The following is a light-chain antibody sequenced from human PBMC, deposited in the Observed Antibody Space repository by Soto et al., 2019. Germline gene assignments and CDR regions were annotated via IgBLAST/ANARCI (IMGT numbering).Light chain of an antibody. J-gene: IGKJ4*01. V-gene: IGKV3-15*01. Sequence: EIVMTQSPATLSVSPGEGATLSCWASQSVAGNLAWYQQKPDQAPRLLIYGAFTRATGIPATFSGSGSGTACTLSISGLQSEDFAVYYWQQYNKWPLTFGGGTKVEIK. CDR1: QSVAGN. CDR2: GAF. CDR3: QQYNKWPLT.